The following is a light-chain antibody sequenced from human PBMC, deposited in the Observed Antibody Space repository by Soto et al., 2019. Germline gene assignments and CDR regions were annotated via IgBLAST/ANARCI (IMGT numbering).Light chain of an antibody. Sequence: DIQMTQSPSSVSASVGDRVTITCRASQGIRSWLAWYQQKPGTAPKLLIYAASTLQSGVPSRFSGSGSGTDFTLTISSLQPDDFATYYCQQAHSFPYTFGQGTKLEIK. V-gene: IGKV1-12*01. CDR1: QGIRSW. CDR2: AAS. J-gene: IGKJ2*01. CDR3: QQAHSFPYT.